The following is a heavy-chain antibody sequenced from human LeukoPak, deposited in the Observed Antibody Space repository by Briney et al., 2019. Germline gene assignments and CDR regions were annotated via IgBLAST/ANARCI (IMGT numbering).Heavy chain of an antibody. CDR2: ISGSGGST. Sequence: GGSLRLSCAASRFTFSSYAMSWVRQAPGKGLELVSAISGSGGSTYYADSVKGRFTISRDNSKNTLYLQMNSLRAEDTAVYYCAKDSRFLEWLLHYFDYWGQGTLVTVSS. CDR1: RFTFSSYA. V-gene: IGHV3-23*01. CDR3: AKDSRFLEWLLHYFDY. J-gene: IGHJ4*02. D-gene: IGHD3-3*01.